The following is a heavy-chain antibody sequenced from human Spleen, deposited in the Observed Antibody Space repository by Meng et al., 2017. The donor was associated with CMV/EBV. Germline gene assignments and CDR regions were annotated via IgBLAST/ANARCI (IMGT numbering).Heavy chain of an antibody. V-gene: IGHV4-31*03. J-gene: IGHJ4*02. CDR1: GGSVSSGASS. Sequence: VTCSVSGGSVSSGASSWTWVRQHPGKGLEWIGYISHRGSTLYNPSLESRLTISVDTSMNQFSLTLTSVSAADTAVYYCAGAGRTFEYWGQGALVTVSS. D-gene: IGHD1-14*01. CDR3: AGAGRTFEY. CDR2: ISHRGST.